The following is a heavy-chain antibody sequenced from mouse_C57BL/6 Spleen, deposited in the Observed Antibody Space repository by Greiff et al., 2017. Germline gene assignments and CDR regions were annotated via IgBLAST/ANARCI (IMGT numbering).Heavy chain of an antibody. D-gene: IGHD2-13*01. CDR3: ARGGDYWYFDV. Sequence: VQLQQSGAELVLPGASVKLSCKASGYTFTSYWMHWVRQTPGQGLEWIGDIDPSGSNTYYNQTVKGKSTLTVDKSSSTAYMQLSSLTSEDSAVYCCARGGDYWYFDVWGTGTTVTVSS. CDR2: IDPSGSNT. CDR1: GYTFTSYW. V-gene: IGHV1-69*01. J-gene: IGHJ1*03.